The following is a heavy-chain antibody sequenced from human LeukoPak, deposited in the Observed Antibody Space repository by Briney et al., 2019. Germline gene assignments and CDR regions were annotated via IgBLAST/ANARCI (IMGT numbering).Heavy chain of an antibody. CDR2: IRYDGSNK. V-gene: IGHV3-30*02. CDR1: GFTLSSYG. Sequence: PGGSLTLSCAAAGFTLSSYGMHWVRQPAAKGREGVAFIRYDGSNKYYADCGKGRLTISRENSKNTLYLQMNSLRAEDTAVYYCAKDLYYYDSSGYSTYFDYWGQGTLVTVSS. J-gene: IGHJ4*02. D-gene: IGHD3-22*01. CDR3: AKDLYYYDSSGYSTYFDY.